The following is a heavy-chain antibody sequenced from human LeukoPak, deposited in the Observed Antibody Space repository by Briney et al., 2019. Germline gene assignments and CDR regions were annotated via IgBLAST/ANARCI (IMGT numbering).Heavy chain of an antibody. V-gene: IGHV7-4-1*02. CDR2: INTHTENP. CDR3: ARDRGEIDY. CDR1: GGTFSSYA. J-gene: IGHJ4*02. Sequence: GASVKVSCKASGGTFSSYAISWVRQAPGQGLEWMGWINTHTENPTYAQGFTGRFVFSLDTSVSTAYLQINSLKPEDTAVYYCARDRGEIDYWGQGTLVTVSS. D-gene: IGHD3-10*01.